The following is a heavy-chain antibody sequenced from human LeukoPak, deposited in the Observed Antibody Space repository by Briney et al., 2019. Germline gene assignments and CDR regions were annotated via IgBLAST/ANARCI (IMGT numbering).Heavy chain of an antibody. CDR3: ARHGGGAFDY. CDR1: GGSISSSRYY. J-gene: IGHJ4*02. D-gene: IGHD3-16*01. V-gene: IGHV4-39*01. CDR2: INYSGST. Sequence: KPSETLSLTCTVSGGSISSSRYYWGWIRQPPGKGLEWIGNINYSGSTYYSPSLKGRVTISVDTSKNQFSLKLSSVTAADTAVYSCARHGGGAFDYWGQGTLVTVSS.